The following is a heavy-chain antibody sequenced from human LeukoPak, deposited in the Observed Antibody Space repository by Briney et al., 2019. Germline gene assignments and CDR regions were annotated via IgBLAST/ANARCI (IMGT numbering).Heavy chain of an antibody. CDR1: GFTFSSYA. Sequence: PGGSLRLSCAASGFTFSSYAMHWVRQAPGKGLEWVAVISYDGSNKYYADSVKGRFTISRDNSKNTLYLQMNSLRAEDTAVYYCARDRRGYSGSYYYYGMDVWGQGTTVTVSS. D-gene: IGHD1-26*01. CDR2: ISYDGSNK. V-gene: IGHV3-30-3*01. J-gene: IGHJ6*02. CDR3: ARDRRGYSGSYYYYGMDV.